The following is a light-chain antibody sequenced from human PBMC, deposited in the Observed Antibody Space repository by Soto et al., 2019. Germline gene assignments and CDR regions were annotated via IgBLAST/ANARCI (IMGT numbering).Light chain of an antibody. CDR3: SSYTSSSTRV. Sequence: QSLRTHASSVSDSPGQSFTISCTGTISDVGGYNYVSWYQQHPGKAPKLIIYEVSNRPSGVSNRFSGHKSGNTASLTISGLQAEAEADYYCSSYTSSSTRVFGTGTKVTVL. J-gene: IGLJ1*01. CDR1: ISDVGGYNY. V-gene: IGLV2-14*01. CDR2: EVS.